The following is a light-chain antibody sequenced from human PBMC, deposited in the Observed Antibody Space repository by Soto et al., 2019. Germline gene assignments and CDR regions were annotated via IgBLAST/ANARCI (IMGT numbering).Light chain of an antibody. CDR1: ENVRTF. Sequence: VLTQSPATLSLSPGERATLSCTSSENVRTFVDWYQHKPGQAPRLLIYGASNRATDIPARFSGSGSGTDFSLTISNLEPEDLAVYYSQQHSHWPPWTFGQGTKVDI. J-gene: IGKJ1*01. V-gene: IGKV3-11*01. CDR3: QQHSHWPPWT. CDR2: GAS.